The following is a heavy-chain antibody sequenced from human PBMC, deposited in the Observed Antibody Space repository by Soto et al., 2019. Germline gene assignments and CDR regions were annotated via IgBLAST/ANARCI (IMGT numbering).Heavy chain of an antibody. Sequence: SETLSLTCTVSGSSISSGGYYWSWIRQHPGKGLEWIGYIYYSGSTYYNPSLKSRVTISVDTSKNQFSLKLSSVTASDTDVYYCARVLQSHYYDSSCYISLGQGTLVTV. D-gene: IGHD3-22*01. CDR3: ARVLQSHYYDSSCYIS. J-gene: IGHJ5*02. CDR2: IYYSGST. CDR1: GSSISSGGYY. V-gene: IGHV4-31*03.